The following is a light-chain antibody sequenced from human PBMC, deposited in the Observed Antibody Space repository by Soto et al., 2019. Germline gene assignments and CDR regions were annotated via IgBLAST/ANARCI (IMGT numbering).Light chain of an antibody. J-gene: IGKJ1*01. CDR1: QGIKDD. CDR3: LQNFNFPWT. V-gene: IGKV1-6*01. Sequence: AIQMTQSPSSLSASVGDRVTITCRASQGIKDDLGWYQQKPGKAPKRLIYAASSLQIGVPLRFSGSGSGTDFSLTSSGLQPADFATYYCLQNFNFPWTFGQGTKVEIK. CDR2: AAS.